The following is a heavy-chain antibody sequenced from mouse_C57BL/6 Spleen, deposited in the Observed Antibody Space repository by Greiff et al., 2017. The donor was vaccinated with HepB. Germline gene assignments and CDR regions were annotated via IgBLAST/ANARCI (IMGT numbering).Heavy chain of an antibody. CDR1: GFSLSTSGMG. CDR3: ARSLHYYGSSYNAMDY. J-gene: IGHJ4*01. CDR2: IYWDDDK. D-gene: IGHD1-1*01. Sequence: QVTLKESGPGILQSSQTLSLTCSFSGFSLSTSGMGVSWIRQPSGKGLEWLAHIYWDDDKRYNPSLKSRLTISKDTSRNQVFLKITSVDTADTATYYCARSLHYYGSSYNAMDYWGQGTSVTVSS. V-gene: IGHV8-12*01.